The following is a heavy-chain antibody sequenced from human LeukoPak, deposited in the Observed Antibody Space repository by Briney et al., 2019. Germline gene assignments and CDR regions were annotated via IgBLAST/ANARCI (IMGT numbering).Heavy chain of an antibody. V-gene: IGHV1-18*01. CDR2: ISAYNGNT. D-gene: IGHD3-22*01. CDR1: GYTFTSYG. CDR3: ARDSSGYYYPYAFDI. J-gene: IGHJ3*02. Sequence: ASVKVSCKASGYTFTSYGISWVRQAPGQGLEWMGWISAYNGNTNYAQKLQGRVTMTTDTSTSTAYMELRSLRSDDTAVYYCARDSSGYYYPYAFDIWGQGTMVTVSS.